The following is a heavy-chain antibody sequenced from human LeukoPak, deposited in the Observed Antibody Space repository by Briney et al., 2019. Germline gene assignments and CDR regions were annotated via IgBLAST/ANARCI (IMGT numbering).Heavy chain of an antibody. Sequence: ASVKVSCKASGYTFTSYDINWVRQATGQGLEWMGWMNPNSGNTGYAQKFQGRVTMNRDTSTSTVYMELSSLRSEDTAVYYCARRYFDYWGQGTLVTVSS. CDR3: ARRYFDY. V-gene: IGHV1-8*01. CDR1: GYTFTSYD. J-gene: IGHJ4*02. CDR2: MNPNSGNT.